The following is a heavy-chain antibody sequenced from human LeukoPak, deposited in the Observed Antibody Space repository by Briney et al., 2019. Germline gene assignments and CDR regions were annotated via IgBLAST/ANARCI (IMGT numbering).Heavy chain of an antibody. CDR3: AIHEVNYYGSGSYYNDY. Sequence: GGSLRLSCAASGFTSSSYGMHWVRQAPGKGLEWVAVISYDGSNKYYADSVKGRFTISRDNSKNTLYLQMNSLRAEDTAVYYCAIHEVNYYGSGSYYNDYWGQGTLVTVSS. CDR2: ISYDGSNK. CDR1: GFTSSSYG. V-gene: IGHV3-30*03. J-gene: IGHJ4*02. D-gene: IGHD3-10*01.